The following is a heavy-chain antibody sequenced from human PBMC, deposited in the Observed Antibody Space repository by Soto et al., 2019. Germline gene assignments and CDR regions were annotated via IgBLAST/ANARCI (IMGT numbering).Heavy chain of an antibody. CDR3: ARDSRYPS. D-gene: IGHD1-26*01. CDR1: GFTFSSYN. CDR2: ISSGTTYI. V-gene: IGHV3-21*01. J-gene: IGHJ5*02. Sequence: GGSLRLSCAASGFTFSSYNMNWVRQAPGKGLEWVSSISSGTTYIYYADSVKGRFTISRDNAKNSLYLQLNSLRVEDTAIYYCARDSRYPSWAQGTLVTVSS.